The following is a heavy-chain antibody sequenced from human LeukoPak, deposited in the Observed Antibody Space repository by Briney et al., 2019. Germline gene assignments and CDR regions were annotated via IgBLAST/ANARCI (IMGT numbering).Heavy chain of an antibody. CDR3: AKWGDYDVLTGYYVPDY. Sequence: GASLRLSCAASGFTFSNYAMSWVRQAPGKGLEWVSAILGSGGSTYYADSVKGRFTVSRDNSKSTLYLQMNSLRAEDTALYYCAKWGDYDVLTGYYVPDYWGQGTLVTVPS. CDR1: GFTFSNYA. V-gene: IGHV3-23*01. CDR2: ILGSGGST. D-gene: IGHD3-9*01. J-gene: IGHJ4*02.